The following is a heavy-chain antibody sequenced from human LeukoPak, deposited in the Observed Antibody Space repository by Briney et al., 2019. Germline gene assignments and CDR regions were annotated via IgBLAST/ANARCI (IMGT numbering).Heavy chain of an antibody. D-gene: IGHD5-18*01. CDR2: IGGSGGST. J-gene: IGHJ2*01. V-gene: IGHV3-23*01. CDR1: GFTFSSYV. Sequence: PGGSLRLSCAASGFTFSSYVMHWVRQAPGKGLEWVSAIGGSGGSTYYADSVKGRFTISRDNSKNTLYLQMNSLRAEDTAVYYCAKDTASSWWYFDLWGRGTLVTVSS. CDR3: AKDTASSWWYFDL.